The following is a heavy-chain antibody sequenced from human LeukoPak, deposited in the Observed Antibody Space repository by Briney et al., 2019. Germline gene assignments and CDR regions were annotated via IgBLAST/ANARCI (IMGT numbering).Heavy chain of an antibody. Sequence: KPSETLPHHWPATSCTNTFHHRIRLRQPPGKGLEWIGNIYDRGSTKYNPSLKSGLTISVDTSKTRYIQWLGSLTAANTAVYYCARGRTFDNRGQGTLVTVSS. CDR3: ARGRTFDN. V-gene: IGHV4-59*11. CDR2: IYDRGST. CDR1: SCTNTFHH. J-gene: IGHJ4*02.